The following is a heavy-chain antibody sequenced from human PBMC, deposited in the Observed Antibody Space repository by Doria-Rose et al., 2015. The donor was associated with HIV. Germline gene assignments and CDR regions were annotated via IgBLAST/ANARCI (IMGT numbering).Heavy chain of an antibody. CDR3: ARDPTSISASGVRGAFDI. J-gene: IGHJ3*02. D-gene: IGHD6-6*01. CDR2: IYYSGNT. V-gene: IGHV4-61*08. CDR1: GDSVSSPDYF. Sequence: QVQLQESGPGLVKPSETLSLTCTVSGDSVSSPDYFWSWIRQPPGKGLEWVGYIYYSGNTNYNPSLDSRVTISLDTSKDQFSLKLRSVTAADTAVYYGARDPTSISASGVRGAFDIWGRGTMVTVSS.